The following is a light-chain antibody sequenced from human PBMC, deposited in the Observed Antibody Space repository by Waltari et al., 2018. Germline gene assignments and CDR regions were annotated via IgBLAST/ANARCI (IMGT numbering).Light chain of an antibody. V-gene: IGKV3-15*01. Sequence: DTVMTQSPATLSVSPGERATLSCRASQNIAINLDWYQQKPGQAPRLLIYDASTRATGIPFRFRGSRSVTEFTLTISSLQSEDFAVYYCQQYNNWPPYTFGQCTKLEI. J-gene: IGKJ2*01. CDR3: QQYNNWPPYT. CDR1: QNIAIN. CDR2: DAS.